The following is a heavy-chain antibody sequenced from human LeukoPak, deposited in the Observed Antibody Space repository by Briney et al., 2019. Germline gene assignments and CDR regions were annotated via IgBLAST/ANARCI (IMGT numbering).Heavy chain of an antibody. Sequence: GGSLRLSCVASGFTFRSYELNWVRQAPGKGLEWVSYISSSGSTMYYADSVEGRFTISRDNAKNSLYLQMNSLRAEDAAVYYCAELGITMIGGVWGKGTTVTISS. J-gene: IGHJ6*04. CDR2: ISSSGSTM. CDR3: AELGITMIGGV. V-gene: IGHV3-48*03. D-gene: IGHD3-10*02. CDR1: GFTFRSYE.